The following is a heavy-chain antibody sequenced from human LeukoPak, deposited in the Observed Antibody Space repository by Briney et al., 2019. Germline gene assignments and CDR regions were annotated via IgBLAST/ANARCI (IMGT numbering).Heavy chain of an antibody. J-gene: IGHJ4*02. Sequence: PGGSLRLSCAASGFTFSSYAMSWVRQAPGKGLERVSAISGSGGSTYYADSVKGRFTISRDNSKNTLYLQMNSLRAEDTAVYYCAKDQDGDYAPIDYWGQGTLVTVSS. CDR2: ISGSGGST. CDR1: GFTFSSYA. CDR3: AKDQDGDYAPIDY. V-gene: IGHV3-23*01. D-gene: IGHD4-17*01.